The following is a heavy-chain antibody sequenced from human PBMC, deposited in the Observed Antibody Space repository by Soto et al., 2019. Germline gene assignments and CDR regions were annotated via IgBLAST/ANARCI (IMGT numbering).Heavy chain of an antibody. CDR3: ARRIYDSDTGPNFQYYFDS. D-gene: IGHD3-22*01. V-gene: IGHV5-10-1*01. CDR1: GYSFAGYW. Sequence: PGESLKISCKGSGYSFAGYWITWVRQKPGKGLEWMGRIDPSDSQTYYSPSFRGHVTISATKSITTVFLQRSSLRASDTAMYYCARRIYDSDTGPNFQYYFDSWGQGTPVTVSS. J-gene: IGHJ4*02. CDR2: IDPSDSQT.